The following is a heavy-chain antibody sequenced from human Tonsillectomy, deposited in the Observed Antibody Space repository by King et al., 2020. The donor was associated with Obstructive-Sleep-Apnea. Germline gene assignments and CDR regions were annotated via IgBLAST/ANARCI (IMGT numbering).Heavy chain of an antibody. CDR1: GGSISSYY. Sequence: QLQESGPGLVKPSETLSLTCTVSGGSISSYYWSWIRQPAGKGLEWIGRIYTSGSTNYNPSLKSRVTISVDTSKNQFSLKLSSVTAADTAVYYCARGYCSGGSCVSYNWFDPWGQGTLVTVSS. D-gene: IGHD2-15*01. CDR3: ARGYCSGGSCVSYNWFDP. CDR2: IYTSGST. V-gene: IGHV4-4*07. J-gene: IGHJ5*02.